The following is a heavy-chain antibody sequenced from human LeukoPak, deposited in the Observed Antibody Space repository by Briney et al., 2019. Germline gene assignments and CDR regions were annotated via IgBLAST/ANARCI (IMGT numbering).Heavy chain of an antibody. D-gene: IGHD3-10*01. CDR3: ARDPNYYGSGSYFY. V-gene: IGHV3-11*01. J-gene: IGHJ4*02. CDR2: ISSSGGTI. CDR1: GFTFSDSY. Sequence: GGSLRLSCAASGFTFSDSYMSWIRQAPGKGLQWVSYISSSGGTIYYADSVKGRFTISRDNARNSLYLQMNSLRADDTAVYYCARDPNYYGSGSYFYWGQGTLVTVSS.